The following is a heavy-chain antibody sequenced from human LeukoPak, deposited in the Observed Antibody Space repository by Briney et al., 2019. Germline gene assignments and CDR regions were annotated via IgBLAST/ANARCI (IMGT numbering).Heavy chain of an antibody. Sequence: GGSLRLSCAASGFTFSSYGMHWVRQAPGKGLEWVAVISYDGSNKYYADSVKGRFTISRDNSKNTLYLQMNSLRAEDTAVYYCAKDRDGFVAVGAFDIWGQGTMVTVSS. D-gene: IGHD6-19*01. CDR1: GFTFSSYG. V-gene: IGHV3-30*18. J-gene: IGHJ3*02. CDR2: ISYDGSNK. CDR3: AKDRDGFVAVGAFDI.